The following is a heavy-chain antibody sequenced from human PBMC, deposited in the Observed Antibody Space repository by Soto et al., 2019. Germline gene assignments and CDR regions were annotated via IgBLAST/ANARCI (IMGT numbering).Heavy chain of an antibody. Sequence: SVKVSCKASGGTFSSYAISWVRQAPGQGLEWMGGIIPIFGTANYAQKFQGRVTITADESTSTAYMELSSLRSEDTAVYYCARGGLGVVTYYYYGMDVWGQGTTVTVSS. CDR2: IIPIFGTA. CDR3: ARGGLGVVTYYYYGMDV. CDR1: GGTFSSYA. J-gene: IGHJ6*02. D-gene: IGHD2-21*02. V-gene: IGHV1-69*13.